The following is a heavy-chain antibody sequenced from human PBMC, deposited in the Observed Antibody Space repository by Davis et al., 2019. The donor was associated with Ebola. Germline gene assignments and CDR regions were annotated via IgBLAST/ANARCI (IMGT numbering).Heavy chain of an antibody. J-gene: IGHJ4*02. CDR3: AREGYYYDSSGYHLGSFDY. Sequence: MPSETLSLTCTVSGGSISSYYWVWIRQPPGKGLEWIGTMFYSGSTYHNPSLMSRVTISVDTSKNQFSLKLSSVTAADTAVYYCAREGYYYDSSGYHLGSFDYWGQGTLVTVSS. D-gene: IGHD3-22*01. V-gene: IGHV4-39*02. CDR2: MFYSGST. CDR1: GGSISSYY.